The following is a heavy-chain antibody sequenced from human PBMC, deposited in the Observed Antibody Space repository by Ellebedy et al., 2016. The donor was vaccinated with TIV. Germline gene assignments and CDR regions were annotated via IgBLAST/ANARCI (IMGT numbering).Heavy chain of an antibody. Sequence: SVKVSXKASRGTFSSYTISWVRQAPGQGPEWMGKIIPITDMPNYAQKFQGRVTITADKSTSTAYMELSSLRSEDTAVYYCARVNQWQGFDAWGQGTLVTVSS. D-gene: IGHD6-19*01. CDR2: IIPITDMP. J-gene: IGHJ5*02. V-gene: IGHV1-69*02. CDR3: ARVNQWQGFDA. CDR1: RGTFSSYT.